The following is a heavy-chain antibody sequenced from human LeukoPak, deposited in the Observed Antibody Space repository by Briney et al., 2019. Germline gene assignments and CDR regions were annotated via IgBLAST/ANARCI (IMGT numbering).Heavy chain of an antibody. CDR2: IYYSGST. CDR3: ARGSYYYDSSGYQFDY. V-gene: IGHV4-59*01. J-gene: IGHJ4*02. D-gene: IGHD3-22*01. CDR1: GGSISSYY. Sequence: SETLSLTCTVSGGSISSYYWSWIRQPPGKGREWIGYIYYSGSTNYNPSLKSRVTISVDTSKNQFSLKLSSVTAADTAVYYCARGSYYYDSSGYQFDYWGQGTLVTVSS.